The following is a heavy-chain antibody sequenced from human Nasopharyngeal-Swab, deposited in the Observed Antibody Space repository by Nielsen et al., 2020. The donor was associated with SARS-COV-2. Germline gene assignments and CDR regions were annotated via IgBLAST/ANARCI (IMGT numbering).Heavy chain of an antibody. CDR3: AKDVVRGVRFY. CDR1: GFTFSSYS. D-gene: IGHD3-10*01. CDR2: ISGSGGST. V-gene: IGHV3-23*01. Sequence: GESLKISCAASGFTFSSYSMNWVRQAPGKGLEWVSAISGSGGSTYYADSVKGRFTISRDNSKNTLYLQMNSLRAEDTAVYYCAKDVVRGVRFYWGQGTLVTVSS. J-gene: IGHJ4*02.